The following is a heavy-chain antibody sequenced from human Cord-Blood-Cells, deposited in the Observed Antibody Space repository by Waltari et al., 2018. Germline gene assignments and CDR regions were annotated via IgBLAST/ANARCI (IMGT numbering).Heavy chain of an antibody. CDR1: GYTLTELS. V-gene: IGHV1-24*01. CDR2: FEPEDGET. CDR3: MASYRGPYGSGSYSDY. J-gene: IGHJ4*02. D-gene: IGHD3-10*01. Sequence: QVQLVQSGAEVKKPGASVKVSCKVSGYTLTELSMHWVRQAPGKGLEWMGGFEPEDGETIYEQKFQGRVTMTEDTSTDTAYMELSSLRSEDTAVYYCMASYRGPYGSGSYSDYWGQGTLVTVSS.